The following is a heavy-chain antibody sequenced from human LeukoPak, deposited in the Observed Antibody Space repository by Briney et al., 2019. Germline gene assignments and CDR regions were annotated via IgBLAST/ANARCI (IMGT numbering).Heavy chain of an antibody. D-gene: IGHD3-22*01. J-gene: IGHJ3*02. Sequence: ASVKVSCKASGYTFTGYYMHWMRQAPGQGLEWMGWINPNSGGTNYAQKFQGRVTMTRDTSISTAYMELSRLRSDDTAVYYCARGSTYYYDSTGAFDIWGQGTMVTVSS. V-gene: IGHV1-2*02. CDR1: GYTFTGYY. CDR2: INPNSGGT. CDR3: ARGSTYYYDSTGAFDI.